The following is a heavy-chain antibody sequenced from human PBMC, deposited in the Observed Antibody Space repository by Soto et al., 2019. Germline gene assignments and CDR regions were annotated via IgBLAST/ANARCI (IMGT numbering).Heavy chain of an antibody. D-gene: IGHD5-18*01. V-gene: IGHV3-11*01. J-gene: IGHJ6*02. CDR1: GFTFSDYY. CDR3: ARDGCSVGGYRGYSCGCSYYYYGMDV. Sequence: GGSLRLSCAASGFTFSDYYMSWIRQAPGKGLEWVSYISSSGSTIYYADSVKGRFTISRANAKNSLYLQMNSLRAEDTAVYYCARDGCSVGGYRGYSCGCSYYYYGMDVWGQGTTVTVSS. CDR2: ISSSGSTI.